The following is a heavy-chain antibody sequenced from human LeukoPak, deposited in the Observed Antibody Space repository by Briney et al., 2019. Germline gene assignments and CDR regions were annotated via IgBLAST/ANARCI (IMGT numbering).Heavy chain of an antibody. CDR3: ARQYGSGSSYTPVVDL. J-gene: IGHJ4*02. V-gene: IGHV4-39*01. Sequence: SETLSLTCTVSGGSISSHYYWIWIRQPPGKGLEWIGSIYYSGSTYYNPSLKSRVTISVDTSKNQLSLKLNSLTAAETAVYYCARQYGSGSSYTPVVDLWGQGTLVTVSS. CDR2: IYYSGST. CDR1: GGSISSHYY. D-gene: IGHD3-10*01.